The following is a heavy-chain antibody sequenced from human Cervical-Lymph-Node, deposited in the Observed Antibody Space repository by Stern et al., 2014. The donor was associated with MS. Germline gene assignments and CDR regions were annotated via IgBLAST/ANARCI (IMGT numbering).Heavy chain of an antibody. D-gene: IGHD5/OR15-5a*01. J-gene: IGHJ4*02. V-gene: IGHV2-26*01. CDR1: GFSLNSARMG. CDR3: ARIRGSVSSFDY. CDR2: IFSNDEK. Sequence: QITLKESGPVLVKPTETLTLTCTVSGFSLNSARMGVSWIRQPPGKALEWLADIFSNDEKSYSTSLKSKLTISKDTSKSQVVLTMTNVDPVDTATYYCARIRGSVSSFDYWGQGTLVTVS.